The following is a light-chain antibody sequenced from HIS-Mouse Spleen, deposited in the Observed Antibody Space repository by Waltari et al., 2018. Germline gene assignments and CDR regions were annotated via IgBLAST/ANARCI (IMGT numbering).Light chain of an antibody. CDR3: SSYTSSSFNVV. Sequence: QSALTQPASVSGSPGQSITISCTGTSSDVGGYNYVSWCQQHPGKAPKLMIYDVSTRPSGVSNLFSGSKSGNTASLTISGLQAEDEADYYCSSYTSSSFNVVFGGGTKLTVL. CDR2: DVS. CDR1: SSDVGGYNY. V-gene: IGLV2-14*03. J-gene: IGLJ2*01.